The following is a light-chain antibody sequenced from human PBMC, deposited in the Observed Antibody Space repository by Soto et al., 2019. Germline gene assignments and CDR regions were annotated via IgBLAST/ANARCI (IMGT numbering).Light chain of an antibody. V-gene: IGKV3-15*01. CDR2: DTS. CDR3: QQYIDWPPGT. J-gene: IGKJ1*01. CDR1: QSVSSR. Sequence: EIVVTQSPATLSVSPGERVTLSCRASQSVSSRLAWYQQRPGQAPRLLIYDTSTRAAGISARFSGSGSGTEFTLTISSLQSEDFAVYYCQQYIDWPPGTFGQGTAVEIK.